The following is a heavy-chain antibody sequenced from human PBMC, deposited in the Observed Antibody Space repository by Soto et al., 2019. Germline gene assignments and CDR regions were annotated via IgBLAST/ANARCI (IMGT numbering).Heavy chain of an antibody. CDR1: GGYISSYY. J-gene: IGHJ5*02. V-gene: IGHV4-59*01. CDR3: ARSPALPYYDSSGSKYNWFDP. Sequence: SETLSLTCTVSGGYISSYYWSWIRQPPGKGLEWIGYIYYSGSTNYNPSLKSRVTISVDTSKNQFSLKLSSVTAADTAVYYCARSPALPYYDSSGSKYNWFDPWGQGTLVTVSS. D-gene: IGHD3-22*01. CDR2: IYYSGST.